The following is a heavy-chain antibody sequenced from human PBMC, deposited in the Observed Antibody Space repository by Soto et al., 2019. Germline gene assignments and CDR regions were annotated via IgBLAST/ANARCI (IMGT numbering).Heavy chain of an antibody. J-gene: IGHJ4*02. Sequence: GGSLRLSCAASGFTFSSYGMHWVRQAPGKGLEWVAVISYDGSNKYYADSVKGRFTISRDNSKNTLYLQMNSLRAEDTAVYYCAKAGIPMAVMYWGQGTLVTVSS. CDR3: AKAGIPMAVMY. D-gene: IGHD3-10*01. V-gene: IGHV3-30*18. CDR2: ISYDGSNK. CDR1: GFTFSSYG.